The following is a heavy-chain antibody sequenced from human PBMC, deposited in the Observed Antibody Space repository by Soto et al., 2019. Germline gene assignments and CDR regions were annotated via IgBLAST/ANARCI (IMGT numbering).Heavy chain of an antibody. CDR1: GYTFTGYY. CDR2: INPNSGGT. Sequence: GASVKVSCKASGYTFTGYYMHWVRQAPGQGLEWMGWINPNSGGTNYAQKFQGRVTMTRDTSISTAYMELSRLRSDGTAVYYCARTLRYCSSTSCYRGGVGYWGQGTLVTVSS. D-gene: IGHD2-2*01. V-gene: IGHV1-2*02. J-gene: IGHJ4*02. CDR3: ARTLRYCSSTSCYRGGVGY.